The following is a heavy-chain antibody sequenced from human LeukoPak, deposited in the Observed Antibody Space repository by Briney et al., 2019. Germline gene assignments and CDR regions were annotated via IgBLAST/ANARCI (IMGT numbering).Heavy chain of an antibody. Sequence: SETLSLTCAVSNYPITSDYYWVWIRQPPGQGLECIGQIFHSGIAHYNPSLKSRVTMSVDTSRSQFSVNLNSVTAADTAVYYCARAGFGPGYNRFYYYMDVWGKGTTVTVSS. CDR3: ARAGFGPGYNRFYYYMDV. CDR1: NYPITSDYY. D-gene: IGHD3/OR15-3a*01. J-gene: IGHJ6*03. V-gene: IGHV4-38-2*01. CDR2: IFHSGIA.